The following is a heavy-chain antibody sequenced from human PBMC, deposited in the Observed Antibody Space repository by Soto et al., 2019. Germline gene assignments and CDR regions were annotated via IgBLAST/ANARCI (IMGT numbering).Heavy chain of an antibody. D-gene: IGHD3-10*01. CDR2: IYHSGST. V-gene: IGHV4-4*02. CDR1: SDSINSSNG. J-gene: IGHJ4*02. CDR3: VRLGLLLWFGELYKGAFDY. Sequence: SETLSLTCAVSSDSINSSNGWTWVRQPPGKGLEWIGEIYHSGSTNYNPSLKSRVTLSLDKSKNQFSLRLSSVTAADTAVYYCVRLGLLLWFGELYKGAFDYWGQGTLVTVSS.